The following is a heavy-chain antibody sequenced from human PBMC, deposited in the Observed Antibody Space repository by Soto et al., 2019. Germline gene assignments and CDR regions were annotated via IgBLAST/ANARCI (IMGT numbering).Heavy chain of an antibody. CDR3: ARESHDILTGPPFVWYFDL. Sequence: QVQLQQWGAGPLRPLETLSLTCGVSGGSFSGYYWAWIRQSPGKGLEWIGEINDRGSINYNPSLKSRVSISVDTSKKHYSLNLRSVTAADTAVYYCARESHDILTGPPFVWYFDLWGRGTLVTVSS. CDR1: GGSFSGYY. J-gene: IGHJ2*01. CDR2: INDRGSI. D-gene: IGHD3-9*01. V-gene: IGHV4-34*01.